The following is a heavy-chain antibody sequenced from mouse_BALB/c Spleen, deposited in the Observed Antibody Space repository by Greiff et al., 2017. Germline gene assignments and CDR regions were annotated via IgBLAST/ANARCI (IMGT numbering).Heavy chain of an antibody. CDR1: GFSLTSYG. V-gene: IGHV2-9*02. CDR3: ARGSSANWYYFDY. Sequence: QVQLQQSGPGLVAPSQSLSITCTVSGFSLTSYGVHWVRQPPGKGLEWLGVIWAGGSTNYNSALMSRLSISKDNSKSQVFLKMNSLQTDDTAMYYCARGSSANWYYFDYWGQGTTLTVSS. J-gene: IGHJ2*01. D-gene: IGHD4-1*01. CDR2: IWAGGST.